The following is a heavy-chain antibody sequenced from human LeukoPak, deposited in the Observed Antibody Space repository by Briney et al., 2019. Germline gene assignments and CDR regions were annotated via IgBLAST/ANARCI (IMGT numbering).Heavy chain of an antibody. Sequence: SETLSLTCAVYGESFSDYYWSWIRQPPGKGLEWIGEINHSGSTNYSPSLKSRVTISVNTSKNQFSLKLTSVTAADTAVYYCARKAPYYSDSSGPLGTYYFDYWGQGTLVTVSS. CDR2: INHSGST. CDR3: ARKAPYYSDSSGPLGTYYFDY. CDR1: GESFSDYY. V-gene: IGHV4-34*01. J-gene: IGHJ4*02. D-gene: IGHD3-22*01.